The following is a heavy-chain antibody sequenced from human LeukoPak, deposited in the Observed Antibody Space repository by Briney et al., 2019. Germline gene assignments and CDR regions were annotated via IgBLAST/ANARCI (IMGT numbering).Heavy chain of an antibody. CDR1: GGTFSGYY. CDR3: ARDDFGVALGGV. D-gene: IGHD3-3*01. J-gene: IGHJ6*04. Sequence: TSETLSLTCAVYGGTFSGYYWSWIRQSPAKGLEWIGQIYHTGSTNYNPSLGSRVTISLDTPNNQFSLKLTSVTAADTAVYYCARDDFGVALGGVWGKGTTVTVSS. CDR2: IYHTGST. V-gene: IGHV4-34*01.